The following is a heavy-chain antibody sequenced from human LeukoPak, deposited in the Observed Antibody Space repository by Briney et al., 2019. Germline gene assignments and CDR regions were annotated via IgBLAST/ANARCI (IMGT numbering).Heavy chain of an antibody. CDR2: IKPDGSER. Sequence: PGGSLRLSCAASGFSFSATLMTWGRQAPGKGLECVANIKPDGSERYYLDSVKGRFTVSRDNAKTSLYLQMNSLRVEDTATYYCSSYLNHDSGGWGQGTLVTVSS. CDR1: GFSFSATL. CDR3: SSYLNHDSGG. J-gene: IGHJ4*02. D-gene: IGHD3-22*01. V-gene: IGHV3-7*01.